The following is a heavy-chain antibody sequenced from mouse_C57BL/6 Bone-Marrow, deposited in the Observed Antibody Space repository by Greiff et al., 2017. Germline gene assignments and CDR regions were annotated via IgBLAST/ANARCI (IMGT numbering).Heavy chain of an antibody. Sequence: EVKVVESGGGLVKPGGSLKLSCAASGFTFSSYTMSWVRQTPEKRLEWVATISGGGGNTYYPDSVKGRITISRDNTKNTLYLQMSSLGSEDTALYYCAERRQLTFDYWGQGTTLTVSS. CDR1: GFTFSSYT. J-gene: IGHJ2*01. CDR3: AERRQLTFDY. CDR2: ISGGGGNT. D-gene: IGHD3-2*02. V-gene: IGHV5-9*01.